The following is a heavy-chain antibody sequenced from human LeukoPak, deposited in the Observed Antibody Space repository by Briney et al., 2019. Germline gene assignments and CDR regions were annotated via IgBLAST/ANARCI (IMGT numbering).Heavy chain of an antibody. V-gene: IGHV4-39*01. CDR3: ASYKGGSGRYYKIEARYYHMDV. J-gene: IGHJ6*03. D-gene: IGHD3-10*01. CDR1: GGSISSSSCY. Sequence: SETLSLTCTVSGGSISSSSCYWGWIRQPPGKGLEWIGTIYYSGSMFYNPSLKSRVTISVDTSKNQFSLKLSSVTAADTAVYYCASYKGGSGRYYKIEARYYHMDVWGKGTTVTISS. CDR2: IYYSGSM.